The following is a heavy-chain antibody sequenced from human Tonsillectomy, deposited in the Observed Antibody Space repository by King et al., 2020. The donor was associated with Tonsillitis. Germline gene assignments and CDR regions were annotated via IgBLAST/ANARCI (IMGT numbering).Heavy chain of an antibody. CDR1: GYNFDTYW. Sequence: QLVQSGAEVKKPGESLKISCKGSGYNFDTYWIGWVRQMPGKGLEWVGSIFPGDSDTRYSPSFQGQVTISADKSISTAYLQWNSLKASDTAMYYCTKIDDYHSFDYWGQGTLVTVSS. CDR2: IFPGDSDT. V-gene: IGHV5-51*01. CDR3: TKIDDYHSFDY. J-gene: IGHJ4*02. D-gene: IGHD4-11*01.